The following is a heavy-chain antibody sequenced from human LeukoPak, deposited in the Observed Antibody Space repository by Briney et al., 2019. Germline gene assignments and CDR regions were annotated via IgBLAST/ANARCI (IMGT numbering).Heavy chain of an antibody. CDR1: GATFSSYA. J-gene: IGHJ4*02. CDR2: IIPIFGTA. V-gene: IGHV1-69*13. Sequence: SVKVSCKASGATFSSYAISWVRQAPGQGLEWMGGIIPIFGTANYAQKFQGRDTITADESTSTAYMELSSLRSEDTAVYYCARDLGCSSGWYCNYWGQGTLVTVSS. CDR3: ARDLGCSSGWYCNY. D-gene: IGHD6-19*01.